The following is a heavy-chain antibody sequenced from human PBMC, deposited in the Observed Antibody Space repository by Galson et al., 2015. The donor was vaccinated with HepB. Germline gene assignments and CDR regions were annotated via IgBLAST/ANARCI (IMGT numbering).Heavy chain of an antibody. D-gene: IGHD1-7*01. CDR2: IYSGGST. CDR1: GFTVSSNY. Sequence: SLRLSCAASGFTVSSNYMSWVRQAPGKGLEWVSVIYSGGSTYYADSAKGRFTISRDNSKNTLYLQMNSLRAEDTAVYYCARGAWNYNGAFDIWGQGTMVTVSS. V-gene: IGHV3-66*01. CDR3: ARGAWNYNGAFDI. J-gene: IGHJ3*02.